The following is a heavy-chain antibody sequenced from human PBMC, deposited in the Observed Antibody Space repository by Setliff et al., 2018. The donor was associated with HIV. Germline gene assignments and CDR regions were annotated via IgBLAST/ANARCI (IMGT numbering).Heavy chain of an antibody. CDR1: GYTFTSYY. J-gene: IGHJ4*02. D-gene: IGHD6-6*01. Sequence: ASVKVSCKASGYTFTSYYMHWVRQAPGQGLEWMGIINPSGGSTSYAQKFQGRVTMTRDTSTSTVYMELSSLRSEDTAVYYCARDGRPSYSSSSGPFDYWGLGTLVTVSS. CDR3: ARDGRPSYSSSSGPFDY. CDR2: INPSGGST. V-gene: IGHV1-46*01.